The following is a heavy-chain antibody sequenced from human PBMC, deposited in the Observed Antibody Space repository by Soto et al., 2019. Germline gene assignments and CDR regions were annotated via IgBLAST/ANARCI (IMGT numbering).Heavy chain of an antibody. J-gene: IGHJ4*01. D-gene: IGHD2-15*01. Sequence: QVQLVQSGAEVKKPGSSVKVSCKTSGGLFSVFSFNWVRQAPGQVLEWMGGVLPITGSTDYAQKFQGRPTSTADTSTSTIYMELSRLTSDDTANYYCATITVRGSPLQFEDGGQETLI. V-gene: IGHV1-69*06. CDR1: GGLFSVFS. CDR3: ATITVRGSPLQFED. CDR2: VLPITGST.